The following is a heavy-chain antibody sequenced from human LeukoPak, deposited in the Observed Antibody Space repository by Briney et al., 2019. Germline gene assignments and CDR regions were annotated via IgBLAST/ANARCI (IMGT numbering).Heavy chain of an antibody. CDR3: AKGQKWELPEAYYYYGMDV. CDR2: ISGSGGST. V-gene: IGHV3-23*01. D-gene: IGHD1-26*01. J-gene: IGHJ6*02. CDR1: GFTFSSYA. Sequence: GGSLRLSCAASGFTFSSYAMSWVRQAPGKGLGWVSAISGSGGSTYYADSVKGRFTISRDNFKTTLYLQMNSLRAEDTPVYYCAKGQKWELPEAYYYYGMDVWGQGTTVTVSS.